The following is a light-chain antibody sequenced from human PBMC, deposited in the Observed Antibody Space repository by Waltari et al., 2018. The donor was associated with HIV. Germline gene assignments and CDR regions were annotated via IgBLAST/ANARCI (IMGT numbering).Light chain of an antibody. CDR3: HQYGGSPYT. J-gene: IGKJ2*01. V-gene: IGKV3-20*01. Sequence: EIVLTQSTGTLSLSPGERATLSCRASQSVSSSYLAWYQQKVGQAPRVLIDGASSRATGIPDRFSGSGSGTDFTLTISSLEPEDFAVYFCHQYGGSPYTFGQGTKLEIK. CDR2: GAS. CDR1: QSVSSSY.